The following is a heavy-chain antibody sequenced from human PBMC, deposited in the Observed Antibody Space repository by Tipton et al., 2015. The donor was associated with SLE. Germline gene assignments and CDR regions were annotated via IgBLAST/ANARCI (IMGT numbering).Heavy chain of an antibody. CDR2: IYYTGNT. V-gene: IGHV4-59*11. CDR1: GGSMSYHY. CDR3: ARMGLCTTTTCNEGAFDV. J-gene: IGHJ3*01. D-gene: IGHD2-2*01. Sequence: TLSLTCSVSGGSMSYHYWSWIRQPPGKGLEWIGYIYYTGNTNYNPSLKSRATMSVDTSKSQFSLKLTFVSAADTAIYYCARMGLCTTTTCNEGAFDVWGQGSMVTVSS.